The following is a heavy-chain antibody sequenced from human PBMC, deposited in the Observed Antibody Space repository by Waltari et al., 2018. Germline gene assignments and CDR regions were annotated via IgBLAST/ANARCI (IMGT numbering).Heavy chain of an antibody. Sequence: EVQLVESGGGLVQPGGSLRLSCAASGFTFSSYAMSWVRQAPGQGLEWVSAISGSGGSTYYADSVKGRFTISRDNSKNTLYLQMNSLRAEDTAVYYCTRHSSSPPEDYYYMDVWGKGTTVTVSS. CDR2: ISGSGGST. CDR1: GFTFSSYA. CDR3: TRHSSSPPEDYYYMDV. D-gene: IGHD6-6*01. J-gene: IGHJ6*03. V-gene: IGHV3-23*04.